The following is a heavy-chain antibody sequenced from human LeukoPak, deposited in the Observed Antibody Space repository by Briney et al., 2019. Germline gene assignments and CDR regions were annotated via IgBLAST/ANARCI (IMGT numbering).Heavy chain of an antibody. V-gene: IGHV4-59*08. CDR1: GGSISSYY. CDR3: AGHRTVTTPGADAFDI. D-gene: IGHD4-17*01. Sequence: SETLSLTCTVSGGSISSYYWSWIRQPPGKGLEWIGYIYYSGSTNYNPSLKSRVTISVDTSKNQFSLKLSSVTAADTAVYYCAGHRTVTTPGADAFDIWGQGTMVTVSS. J-gene: IGHJ3*02. CDR2: IYYSGST.